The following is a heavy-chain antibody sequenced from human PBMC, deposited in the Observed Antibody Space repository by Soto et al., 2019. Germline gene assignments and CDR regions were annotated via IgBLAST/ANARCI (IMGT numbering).Heavy chain of an antibody. CDR1: VFTFSSYW. CDR3: ASRPRRSGSYSGNDAFDI. V-gene: IGHV3-7*01. Sequence: PWGSLRIACASSVFTFSSYWMSWVRQAPGKGLEWVANIKQDGSEKYYVDSVKGRFTISRDNAKNSLYLQMNSLRAEDTAVYYCASRPRRSGSYSGNDAFDIWGQGTMVTVSS. D-gene: IGHD1-26*01. CDR2: IKQDGSEK. J-gene: IGHJ3*02.